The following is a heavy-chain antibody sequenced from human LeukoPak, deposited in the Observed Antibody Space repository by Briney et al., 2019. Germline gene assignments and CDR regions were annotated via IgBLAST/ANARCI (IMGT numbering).Heavy chain of an antibody. Sequence: SGGSLRLSCAAYTFTFSSNAMHCVRQAPSNGREWEAVISDDGTNKYYADSVKGRFTISRHPSKHPTYLQMNSRRAEDTAVYYCARDIGWEFCTSAHFDYWGQGTLVTVSS. V-gene: IGHV3-30*19. J-gene: IGHJ4*02. CDR2: ISDDGTNK. D-gene: IGHD1-26*01. CDR1: TFTFSSNA. CDR3: ARDIGWEFCTSAHFDY.